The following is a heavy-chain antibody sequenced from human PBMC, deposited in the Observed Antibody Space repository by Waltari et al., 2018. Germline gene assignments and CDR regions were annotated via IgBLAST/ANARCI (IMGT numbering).Heavy chain of an antibody. V-gene: IGHV4-59*12. D-gene: IGHD1-26*01. Sequence: QVQLQESGPGLVKPSETLSLTCTVSGGSISSYYWSWIRQPPGKGLEWIGYIYYSGSTNYNPSLKSRVTISVDTSKNQFSLKLSSVTAADTAVYYCARSEDIVGANWFDPWGQGTLVTVSS. J-gene: IGHJ5*02. CDR2: IYYSGST. CDR3: ARSEDIVGANWFDP. CDR1: GGSISSYY.